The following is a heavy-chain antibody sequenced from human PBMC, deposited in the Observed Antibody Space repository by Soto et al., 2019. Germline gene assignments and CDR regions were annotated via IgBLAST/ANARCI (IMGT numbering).Heavy chain of an antibody. CDR3: ASSYGSGYRAFDY. D-gene: IGHD3-10*01. Sequence: QVQLVQSGAEVKRPGSSVKVSCKASGDTFNFYSINWVRQAPGLGLEWMGRVNPIVSMSNYAQKFQGRVTMTADKSTSTGYMALSSLRYEDTAIYYCASSYGSGYRAFDYWGQGALVTVSS. J-gene: IGHJ4*02. V-gene: IGHV1-69*02. CDR1: GDTFNFYS. CDR2: VNPIVSMS.